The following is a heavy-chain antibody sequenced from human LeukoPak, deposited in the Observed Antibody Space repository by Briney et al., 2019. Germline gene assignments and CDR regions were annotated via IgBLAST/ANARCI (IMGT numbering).Heavy chain of an antibody. CDR2: IYYSGST. CDR1: GGSISSGGYS. D-gene: IGHD2-2*01. Sequence: SQTLSLTCTVSGGSISSGGYSWSWIRQHPGKGLEWIGYIYYSGSTYYNPSLKSRVTISVDTSKNQFSLKLSSVTAADTAVYYCARATPGSWFDPWGQGTLVTVSS. V-gene: IGHV4-31*03. CDR3: ARATPGSWFDP. J-gene: IGHJ5*02.